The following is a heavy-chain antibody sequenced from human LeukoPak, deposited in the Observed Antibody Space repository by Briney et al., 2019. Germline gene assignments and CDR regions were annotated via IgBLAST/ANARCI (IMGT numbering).Heavy chain of an antibody. V-gene: IGHV4-39*07. CDR1: GGSISTSNYY. CDR3: ARPPLRRYCSGGSCPTGWFDP. CDR2: INHSGST. Sequence: SETLSLTCTVSGGSISTSNYYWGWIRQPPGKGLEWIGEINHSGSTNYNPSLKSRVTISADTSKNQFSLKLSSVTAADTAVYYCARPPLRRYCSGGSCPTGWFDPWGQGTLVTVSS. D-gene: IGHD2-15*01. J-gene: IGHJ5*02.